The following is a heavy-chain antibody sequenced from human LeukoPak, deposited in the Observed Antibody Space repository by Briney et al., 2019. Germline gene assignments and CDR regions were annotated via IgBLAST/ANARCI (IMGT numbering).Heavy chain of an antibody. CDR3: ARSPYYYDSSGLHFDY. V-gene: IGHV3-21*01. CDR2: ISSSSSYI. J-gene: IGHJ4*02. Sequence: PGGSLRLSCAASGFTFSSYSMNWVRQAPGKGLEWVSSISSSSSYIYYADSVKGRFTISRDNAKNSLYLQMNSLRAEDTAVYYCARSPYYYDSSGLHFDYWGQGILVTVSS. CDR1: GFTFSSYS. D-gene: IGHD3-22*01.